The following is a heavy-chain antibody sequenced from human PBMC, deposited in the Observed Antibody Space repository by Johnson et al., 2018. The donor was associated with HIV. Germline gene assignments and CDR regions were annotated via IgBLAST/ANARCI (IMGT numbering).Heavy chain of an antibody. V-gene: IGHV3-20*04. D-gene: IGHD3-22*01. J-gene: IGHJ3*02. Sequence: VQLVESGGGVVRPGGSLRLSCAASGFTFDDYGMSWVRQAPGKGLEWVSGINWNGGSTGYADSVKGRFTISRDNAKKSLYLQLNSLRAEDTALYYCARDLKSYYDMSGYFDAFDIWGQGTMVTVSS. CDR3: ARDLKSYYDMSGYFDAFDI. CDR2: INWNGGST. CDR1: GFTFDDYG.